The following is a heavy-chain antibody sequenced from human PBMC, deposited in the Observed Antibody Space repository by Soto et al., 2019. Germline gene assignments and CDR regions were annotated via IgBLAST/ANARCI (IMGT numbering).Heavy chain of an antibody. Sequence: QVQLQQWGAGLLKPSETLSLTCAVYGGSFSGYYWTWIRQPPGTGLEWIGEINHRGSTNDNPSLKSRVTISVDTSKNQFSLKLTSVTAADTAVYYCARDKIPGLFDYWGQGTLVTGSS. J-gene: IGHJ4*02. V-gene: IGHV4-34*01. CDR1: GGSFSGYY. D-gene: IGHD2-21*01. CDR3: ARDKIPGLFDY. CDR2: INHRGST.